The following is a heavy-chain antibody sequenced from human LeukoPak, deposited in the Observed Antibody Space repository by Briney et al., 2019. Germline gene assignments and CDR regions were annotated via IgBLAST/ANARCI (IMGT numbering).Heavy chain of an antibody. CDR2: INHNGST. Sequence: SETLSLTCAVYGGSFSGYYWSWIRQSLGKGLEWIGEINHNGSTNYNPSLKSRVTISVDTSKNQFSLKLSSVTAADTAVYYCARHAYYDSSGYYTPLDYWGQGTLVTVSS. CDR3: ARHAYYDSSGYYTPLDY. CDR1: GGSFSGYY. D-gene: IGHD3-22*01. J-gene: IGHJ4*02. V-gene: IGHV4-34*01.